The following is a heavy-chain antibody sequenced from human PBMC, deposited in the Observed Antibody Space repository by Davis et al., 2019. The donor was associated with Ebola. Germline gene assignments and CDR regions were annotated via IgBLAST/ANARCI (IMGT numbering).Heavy chain of an antibody. V-gene: IGHV3-33*01. CDR2: IWYDGSNK. Sequence: GGSLRLSCAASGFTFSSYGMHWVRQAPGKGLEWVAVIWYDGSNKYYADSVKGRFTISRDNSKNTLYLQMNSLRAEDTAVYYCAEGDRAYCSSTSCSSYYYYYGMDVWGQGTTVTVSS. CDR1: GFTFSSYG. CDR3: AEGDRAYCSSTSCSSYYYYYGMDV. D-gene: IGHD2-2*01. J-gene: IGHJ6*02.